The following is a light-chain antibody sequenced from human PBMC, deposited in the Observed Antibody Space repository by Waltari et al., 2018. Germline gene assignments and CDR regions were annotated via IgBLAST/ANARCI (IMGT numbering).Light chain of an antibody. CDR1: QSLVHSAGNTY. J-gene: IGKJ4*01. V-gene: IGKV2-30*02. CDR2: KVF. CDR3: MQGTYGLT. Sequence: DVVMTQSPLSLPVTLGQPASISCRSSQSLVHSAGNTYLKWFHQRPGQSPRSLIYKVFKRESGVPDRFSGSGSGTNFTLKISRVEAEDVGVYFCMQGTYGLTFGGGTKVEIK.